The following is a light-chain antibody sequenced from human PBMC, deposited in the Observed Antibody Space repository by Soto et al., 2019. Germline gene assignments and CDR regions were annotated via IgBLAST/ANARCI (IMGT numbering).Light chain of an antibody. J-gene: IGKJ2*01. CDR1: QSLVYSDGNIY. CDR2: KVS. Sequence: DVVMTQSPLSLPVTLGQPASISCRSSQSLVYSDGNIYLNWFQQRPGQSPRRLTYKVSNRDSGAPGRFSGSGSGADFTLNISRVEADDVATYYCMHGSPWPYTFGEGTKLEIQ. CDR3: MHGSPWPYT. V-gene: IGKV2-30*01.